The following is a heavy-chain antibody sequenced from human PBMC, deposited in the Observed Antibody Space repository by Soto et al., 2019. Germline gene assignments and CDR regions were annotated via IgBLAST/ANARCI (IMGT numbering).Heavy chain of an antibody. D-gene: IGHD4-4*01. V-gene: IGHV1-18*01. J-gene: IGHJ6*02. CDR3: ASRTVSTGYYYYGMDV. CDR2: ISAYNGNT. CDR1: GYTFTSYG. Sequence: ASVKVSCKASGYTFTSYGISWVRQAPGQGLEWMGWISAYNGNTNYAQKLQGRVTMTTDTSTSTAYMELRSLRSDDTAVYYCASRTVSTGYYYYGMDVWGQGTTVTVSS.